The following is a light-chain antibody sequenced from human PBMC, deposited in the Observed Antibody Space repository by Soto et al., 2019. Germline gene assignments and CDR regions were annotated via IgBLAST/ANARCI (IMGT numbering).Light chain of an antibody. J-gene: IGLJ2*01. CDR1: SSDVGGYDY. CDR3: SSYTSSSTYVV. CDR2: GVS. V-gene: IGLV2-14*03. Sequence: QSALTQPASVSGSPGQSITISCTGTSSDVGGYDYVSWYQHHPGKAPKLMIYGVSNRPSGVSNRFYGSKSGNTASLTISGLQAEDEADYYCSSYTSSSTYVVFGLGTKLIVL.